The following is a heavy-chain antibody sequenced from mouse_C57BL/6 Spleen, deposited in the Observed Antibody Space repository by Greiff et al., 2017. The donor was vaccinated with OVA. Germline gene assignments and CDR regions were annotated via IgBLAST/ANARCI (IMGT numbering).Heavy chain of an antibody. D-gene: IGHD2-4*01. CDR3: ARYEDDYDGGLSMDY. V-gene: IGHV7-3*01. CDR1: GFTFTDYY. CDR2: IRHKANGYTT. Sequence: EVKVVESGGGLVQPGGSLSLSCAASGFTFTDYYMSWVRQPPGKALEWLGFIRHKANGYTTEYSASVKGRFTISRANSQSILYLQMNALGADDSATYYGARYEDDYDGGLSMDYWGQGTSVTVSS. J-gene: IGHJ4*01.